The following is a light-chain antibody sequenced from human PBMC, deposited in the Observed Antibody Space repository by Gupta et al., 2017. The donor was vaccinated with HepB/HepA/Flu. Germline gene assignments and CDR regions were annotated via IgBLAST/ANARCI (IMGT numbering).Light chain of an antibody. CDR3: QSYDSSLSGSVV. CDR2: GNS. J-gene: IGLJ2*01. CDR1: SSNIGAGYD. Sequence: QSVLTQPPSLSGDPGQRVTISCTRSSSNIGAGYDVHWYQQLPGTAPKLLIYGNSNRPSGDPDRFSGFKSGTSASLAITGLQAEDEADYYCQSYDSSLSGSVVFGGGTKLTVL. V-gene: IGLV1-40*01.